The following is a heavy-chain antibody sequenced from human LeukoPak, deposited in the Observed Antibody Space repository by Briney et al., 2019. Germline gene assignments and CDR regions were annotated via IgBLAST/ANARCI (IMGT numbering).Heavy chain of an antibody. J-gene: IGHJ4*02. D-gene: IGHD3-9*01. V-gene: IGHV4-39*07. CDR2: IYYDGST. CDR1: GGSISSNNYY. CDR3: ARAISRLPDYDYDILTGQYYFDY. Sequence: MSSETLSLTCTVSGGSISSNNYYWSWIRQPPGKGLEWIGSIYYDGSTYYNPSLKSRVTISVDRSKNQFSLKLSSVTAADTAVYYCARAISRLPDYDYDILTGQYYFDYWGQGTLVTVSS.